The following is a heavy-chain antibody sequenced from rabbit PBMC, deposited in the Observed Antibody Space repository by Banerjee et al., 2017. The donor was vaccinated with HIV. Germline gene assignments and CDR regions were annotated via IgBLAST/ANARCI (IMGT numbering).Heavy chain of an antibody. V-gene: IGHV1S40*01. J-gene: IGHJ4*01. Sequence: QSLEESGGDLVKPGASLTLTCTASGFSFSSNAMCWVRQAPGKGPEWIACIYAGSSGSIYYASWAKGRFTISKTSSTTVTLQMTSLTAADTATYFCAKTNNYYYSLNLWGQGTLVTVS. CDR3: AKTNNYYYSLNL. CDR2: IYAGSSGSI. D-gene: IGHD1-1*01. CDR1: GFSFSSNA.